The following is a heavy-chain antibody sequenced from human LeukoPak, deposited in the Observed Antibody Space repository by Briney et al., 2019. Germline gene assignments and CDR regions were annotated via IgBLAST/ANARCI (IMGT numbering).Heavy chain of an antibody. CDR1: GGYFSGYY. D-gene: IGHD3-22*01. J-gene: IGHJ4*02. CDR3: ASWYYYDSSGPDY. Sequence: SETLSLTCAVYGGYFSGYYWSWIRQPPGKGLEWIGEINHSGSTNYNPSLKSRVTISVDTSKNQFSLKLSSVTAADTAVYYCASWYYYDSSGPDYWGQGTLVTVSS. V-gene: IGHV4-34*01. CDR2: INHSGST.